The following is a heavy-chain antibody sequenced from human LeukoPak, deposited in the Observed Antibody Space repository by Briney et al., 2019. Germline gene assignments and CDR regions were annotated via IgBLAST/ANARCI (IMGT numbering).Heavy chain of an antibody. CDR3: ARDSGSGRHYYYGLDV. CDR1: GGSINSGDYY. D-gene: IGHD3-10*01. CDR2: VYYSGST. J-gene: IGHJ6*02. Sequence: SQTLSLTCTVSGGSINSGDYYWSWIRQPPGKGLEWIGYVYYSGSTYYNPSLKSRITISVDTSKNQFSLKLTSVTAADTAVYYCARDSGSGRHYYYGLDVWGQGTTVTVSS. V-gene: IGHV4-30-4*01.